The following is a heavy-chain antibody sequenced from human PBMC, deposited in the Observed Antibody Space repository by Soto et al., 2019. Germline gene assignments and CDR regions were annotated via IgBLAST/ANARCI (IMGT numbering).Heavy chain of an antibody. J-gene: IGHJ2*01. Sequence: QVQLVQSGAEVKKPGASVKVSCKASGYTFTGYYMHWVRQAPGQGLEWMGWINPNSGGTNYAQKFQGWVTMTRDTSISTAYMELSRLRSDDTAVYYCARGARITMVRGVTDWYFDLWGRGTLVTVSS. D-gene: IGHD3-10*01. CDR3: ARGARITMVRGVTDWYFDL. V-gene: IGHV1-2*04. CDR1: GYTFTGYY. CDR2: INPNSGGT.